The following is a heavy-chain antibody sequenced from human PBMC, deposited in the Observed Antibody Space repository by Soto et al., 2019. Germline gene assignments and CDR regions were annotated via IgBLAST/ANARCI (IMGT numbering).Heavy chain of an antibody. CDR3: ARDYRPDCSSTSCYNRLDP. Sequence: QVQLVQPGAEVKKPGASVKVSCKASGYTFTNYAMHWVRQAPGQRLEWMGWINAGNGNTKYSQKFQGRVTILRDTSASTAYMELSSLRSEDTAVYYCARDYRPDCSSTSCYNRLDPWGQGTLVTVSS. J-gene: IGHJ5*02. CDR1: GYTFTNYA. D-gene: IGHD2-2*02. CDR2: INAGNGNT. V-gene: IGHV1-3*01.